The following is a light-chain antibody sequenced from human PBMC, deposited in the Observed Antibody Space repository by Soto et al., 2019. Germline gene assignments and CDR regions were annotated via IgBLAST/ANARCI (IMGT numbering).Light chain of an antibody. CDR3: SSYTSSSTL. Sequence: QSVLTQPASVSGSPGQSITISCTGTSSDVGGYNYVSWYQQHPGKAPKLMIYAVTDRPSGVSSRFSRSKSGNTASLTISGLQAEDEADYYCSSYTSSSTLFGTGTKVTVL. CDR1: SSDVGGYNY. V-gene: IGLV2-14*01. CDR2: AVT. J-gene: IGLJ1*01.